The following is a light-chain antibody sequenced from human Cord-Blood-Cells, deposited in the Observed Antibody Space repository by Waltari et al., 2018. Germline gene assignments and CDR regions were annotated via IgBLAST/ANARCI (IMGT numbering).Light chain of an antibody. J-gene: IGLJ2*01. V-gene: IGLV2-11*01. CDR3: CSYAGSYTV. CDR2: DVS. Sequence: QSALTQPRSVSGSPGQSVTISRTGTSSDVGGYNYVSWYQQPPGKAPKLMIYDVSKRPSGVPDRFSGSKSGNTASLTISGLQAEDEADYYCCSYAGSYTVFGGGTKLTVL. CDR1: SSDVGGYNY.